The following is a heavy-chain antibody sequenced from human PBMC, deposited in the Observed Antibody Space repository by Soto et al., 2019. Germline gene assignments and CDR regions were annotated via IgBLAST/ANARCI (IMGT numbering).Heavy chain of an antibody. D-gene: IGHD3-3*01. CDR1: GFTFSSYS. CDR3: ARDPYDFWSGQTGNVY. V-gene: IGHV3-21*01. J-gene: IGHJ4*02. Sequence: EVQLVESGGGLVKPGGSLRLSCAASGFTFSSYSMNWVRQAPGKGLEWVSSISSSSSYIYYADSVKGRFTISRDNAKNSLYLQMNSLRAEDTAVYYCARDPYDFWSGQTGNVYWGQGTLVTVSS. CDR2: ISSSSSYI.